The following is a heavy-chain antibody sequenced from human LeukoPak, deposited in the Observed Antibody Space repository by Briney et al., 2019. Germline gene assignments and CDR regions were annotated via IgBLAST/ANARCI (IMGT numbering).Heavy chain of an antibody. CDR3: AKDFSLVATIFVY. Sequence: GGSLRLSCAASGFSFSSYAMSWVRQAPGKGLEWVSSISGSGGSTYYADSVKGRFTLSRDNSKNTLYLQMDSLRAEDTAVYYCAKDFSLVATIFVYWGQGTLVTVSS. J-gene: IGHJ4*02. CDR2: ISGSGGST. CDR1: GFSFSSYA. V-gene: IGHV3-23*01. D-gene: IGHD5-12*01.